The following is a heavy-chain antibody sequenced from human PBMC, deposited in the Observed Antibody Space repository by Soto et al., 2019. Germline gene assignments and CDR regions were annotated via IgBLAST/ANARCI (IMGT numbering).Heavy chain of an antibody. CDR1: GGSFSGYY. J-gene: IGHJ4*02. CDR2: INHSGST. Sequence: SETLSLTCAVYGGSFSGYYWSWIRQPPGKGLEWIGEINHSGSTNYNPSLKSRATMSVDTSKNQFSLKLSSVTAADTAVYYCASRRAPCYGDYVCGHFASWGQGTLVTVSS. CDR3: ASRRAPCYGDYVCGHFAS. V-gene: IGHV4-34*01. D-gene: IGHD4-17*01.